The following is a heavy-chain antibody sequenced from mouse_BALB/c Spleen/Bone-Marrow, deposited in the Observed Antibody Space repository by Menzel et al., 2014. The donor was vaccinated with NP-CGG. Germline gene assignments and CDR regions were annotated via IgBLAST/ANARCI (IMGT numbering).Heavy chain of an antibody. CDR2: IDPANGNT. J-gene: IGHJ4*01. CDR1: GFNIKDTY. V-gene: IGHV14-3*02. D-gene: IGHD2-3*01. Sequence: EVNLADSEAELVKPGASVKLSYTASGFNIKDTYMHWVKQRPEQGLEWIGRIDPANGNTKYDPKFQGKATITADTSSNTAYLQLSSLTSEDTAVYYCARWLLPYCLGYWGQGTSFTVSS. CDR3: ARWLLPYCLGY.